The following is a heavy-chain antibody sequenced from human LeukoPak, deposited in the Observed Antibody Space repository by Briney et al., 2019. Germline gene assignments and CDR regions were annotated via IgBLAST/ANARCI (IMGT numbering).Heavy chain of an antibody. V-gene: IGHV3-20*04. CDR1: GFTFDDYG. D-gene: IGHD2-15*01. CDR2: INWNGGST. CDR3: ARDQSLGYCSGGSCYFDY. Sequence: GGSLRLSCAASGFTFDDYGMSWVRQAPGKGLECVSGINWNGGSTGYADSVKGRFTISRDNAKNSLYLQMNSLRAEDTALYYCARDQSLGYCSGGSCYFDYWGQGTLVTVSS. J-gene: IGHJ4*02.